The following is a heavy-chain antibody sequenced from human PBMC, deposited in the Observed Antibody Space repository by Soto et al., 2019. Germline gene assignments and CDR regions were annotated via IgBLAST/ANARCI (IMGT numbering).Heavy chain of an antibody. D-gene: IGHD6-19*01. CDR3: SSGWYRDAFDI. Sequence: ASVKVSCKASGGTFSSYAISWVRQAPGQGLEWMGGIIPIFGTANYAQKFQGRVTITADESTSTAYMELSSLRSEDTAVYYCSSGWYRDAFDIWGQGTMVTVSS. CDR1: GGTFSSYA. J-gene: IGHJ3*02. CDR2: IIPIFGTA. V-gene: IGHV1-69*13.